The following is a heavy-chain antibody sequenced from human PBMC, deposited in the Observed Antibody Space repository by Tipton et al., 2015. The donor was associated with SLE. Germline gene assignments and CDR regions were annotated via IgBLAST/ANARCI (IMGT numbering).Heavy chain of an antibody. J-gene: IGHJ4*02. CDR3: ARQEITMVRGAIDY. Sequence: SLRLSCAASGFTFSSYAMSWVRQAPGKGLEWVSAISGSGGSTYYADSVKGRFTISRDNSKNTLYLQMNSLRAEDTAVYYCARQEITMVRGAIDYWGQGTLVTVSS. V-gene: IGHV3-23*01. D-gene: IGHD3-10*01. CDR1: GFTFSSYA. CDR2: ISGSGGST.